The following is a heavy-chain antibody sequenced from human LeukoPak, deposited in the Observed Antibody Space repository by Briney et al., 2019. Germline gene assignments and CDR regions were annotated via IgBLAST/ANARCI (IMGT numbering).Heavy chain of an antibody. D-gene: IGHD3-10*01. J-gene: IGHJ4*02. CDR3: ARDSVVSGIDY. Sequence: PSETLSVTCTVSGGSISSYYWSWIRQPPGKGLEWIGYIYYSGSTNYNPSLKSRVTISVDTSKNQFSLKLSSVTAADTAVYYCARDSVVSGIDYWGQGTLVTVSS. CDR2: IYYSGST. CDR1: GGSISSYY. V-gene: IGHV4-59*01.